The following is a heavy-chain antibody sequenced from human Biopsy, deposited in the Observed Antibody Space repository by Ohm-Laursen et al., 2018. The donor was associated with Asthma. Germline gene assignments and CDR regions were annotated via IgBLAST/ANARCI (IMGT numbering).Heavy chain of an antibody. CDR2: ISVYNGNT. CDR3: ARAVDYSHYYGIDV. V-gene: IGHV1-18*01. D-gene: IGHD3-10*01. J-gene: IGHJ6*02. Sequence: ASVTVTCKTSGYTFNSAGITWVRQAPGQGLEWMGWISVYNGNTKVAQKLQDRVTMITDTSTSTAYMELRSLRSDDTAVYFCARAVDYSHYYGIDVWGQGTTVTVS. CDR1: GYTFNSAG.